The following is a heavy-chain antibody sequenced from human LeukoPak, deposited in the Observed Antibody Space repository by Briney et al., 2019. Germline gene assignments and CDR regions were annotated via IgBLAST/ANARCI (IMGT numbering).Heavy chain of an antibody. V-gene: IGHV4-59*01. CDR2: IYYSGST. CDR1: GRSISSYY. Sequence: PSETLSLTCTVCGRSISSYYWSWIRQPPGKGLEWIGYIYYSGSTNYNPSLKSRVTISVDTSKNQFSLKLSSVTAADTAVYYCARDGGSVDYWGQGTLVTVSS. D-gene: IGHD3-16*01. J-gene: IGHJ4*02. CDR3: ARDGGSVDY.